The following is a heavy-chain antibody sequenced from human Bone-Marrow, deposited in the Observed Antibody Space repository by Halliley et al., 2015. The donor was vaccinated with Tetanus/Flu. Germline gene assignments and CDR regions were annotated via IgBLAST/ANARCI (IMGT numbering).Heavy chain of an antibody. J-gene: IGHJ4*02. V-gene: IGHV3-21*01. Sequence: GLEGVASISGTGSHLDSADSVKGRFTISRDNAKNSLFLQMDSLRAEDTAVYFCTRERELYFDYWGQGSQVTVSS. CDR3: TRERELYFDY. D-gene: IGHD1-7*01. CDR2: ISGTGSHL.